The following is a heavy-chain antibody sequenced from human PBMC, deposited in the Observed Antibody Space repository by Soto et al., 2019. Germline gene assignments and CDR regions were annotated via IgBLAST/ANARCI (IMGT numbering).Heavy chain of an antibody. Sequence: EVQVLGSGGGLVQPGGSLRLSCAASGFTFSSYATSWVRQAPGKGLEWVSAISGSGGSTYYADSVKGRFTISRDNSKNTVYLQMSSLRAEDTAVYYCAKGVAGRIFYFDYWGKGTLVTVSS. CDR1: GFTFSSYA. D-gene: IGHD6-13*01. CDR2: ISGSGGST. V-gene: IGHV3-23*01. CDR3: AKGVAGRIFYFDY. J-gene: IGHJ4*02.